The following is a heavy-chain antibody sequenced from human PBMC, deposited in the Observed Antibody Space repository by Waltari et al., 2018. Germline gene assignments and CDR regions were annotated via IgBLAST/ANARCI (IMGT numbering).Heavy chain of an antibody. Sequence: QVQLQQWGAGLLKPSETLSLTCAVYGGSFSGYYWSWIRQPPGKGLEWIGEIKRSGSTKYNPSLKSRVTISVDTSKNQFALKVNSVTAADTAVYYCARGYCSGDSCSVYFDYWGQGTLVTVSS. D-gene: IGHD2-15*01. J-gene: IGHJ4*02. CDR3: ARGYCSGDSCSVYFDY. CDR2: IKRSGST. CDR1: GGSFSGYY. V-gene: IGHV4-34*02.